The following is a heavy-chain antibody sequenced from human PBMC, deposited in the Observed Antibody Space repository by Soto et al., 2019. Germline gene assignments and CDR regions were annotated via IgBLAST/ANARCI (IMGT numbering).Heavy chain of an antibody. CDR2: ISGSGDSP. V-gene: IGHV3-23*01. CDR3: AKEGTSGLYYFDY. CDR1: GFIFSNYA. J-gene: IGHJ4*02. Sequence: GGSLRLSCAASGFIFSNYAISWVRQAPGKGLEWVSIISGSGDSPYYADSVKGRFTISRDNSRNTLYLQMNSLRAGDSAKYYCAKEGTSGLYYFDYWGQGTLVTVSS. D-gene: IGHD6-19*01.